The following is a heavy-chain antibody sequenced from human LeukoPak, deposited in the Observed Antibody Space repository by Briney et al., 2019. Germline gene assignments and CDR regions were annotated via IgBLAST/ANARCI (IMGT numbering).Heavy chain of an antibody. J-gene: IGHJ3*02. Sequence: SVKVSCKASGGTFSSYTISWVRQAPGQGLEWMGRITPILGIANYAQKFQGRVTITADKSTSTAYMELSSLRSEDTAVYYCARDLNGGTDAFDIWGQGTMVTVSS. CDR3: ARDLNGGTDAFDI. D-gene: IGHD4-23*01. CDR2: ITPILGIA. V-gene: IGHV1-69*04. CDR1: GGTFSSYT.